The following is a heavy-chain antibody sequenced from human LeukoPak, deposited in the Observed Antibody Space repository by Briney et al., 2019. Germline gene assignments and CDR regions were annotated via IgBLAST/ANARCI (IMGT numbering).Heavy chain of an antibody. CDR3: ARGKTRLWEWLANYYFDY. J-gene: IGHJ4*02. CDR2: INHSGST. Sequence: PSKTLSLTCAVYGGSFSGYYWSWIRQPPGKGLEWIGEINHSGSTNYNPSLKSRVTISVDTSKNQFSLKLSSVTAADTAVYYCARGKTRLWEWLANYYFDYWGQGTLVTVSS. V-gene: IGHV4-34*01. CDR1: GGSFSGYY. D-gene: IGHD6-19*01.